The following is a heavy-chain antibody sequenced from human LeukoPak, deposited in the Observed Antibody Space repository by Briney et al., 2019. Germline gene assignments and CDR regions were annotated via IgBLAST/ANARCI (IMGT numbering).Heavy chain of an antibody. V-gene: IGHV4-4*07. Sequence: NTSETLSLTCTVSGGSISSYYWSWIRQPAGKGLEWIGRIYTSGSTNYNPSLKSRVTMSVDTSKNQFSLKLSSVTAADTAVYYCARAPLLWFGELSAYYFDYWGQGTLVTVSS. CDR1: GGSISSYY. D-gene: IGHD3-10*01. J-gene: IGHJ4*02. CDR3: ARAPLLWFGELSAYYFDY. CDR2: IYTSGST.